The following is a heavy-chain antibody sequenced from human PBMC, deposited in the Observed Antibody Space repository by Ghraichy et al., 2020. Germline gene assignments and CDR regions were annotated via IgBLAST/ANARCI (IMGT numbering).Heavy chain of an antibody. D-gene: IGHD2-2*01. J-gene: IGHJ5*02. CDR1: GGSFSGYY. V-gene: IGHV4-34*01. CDR3: ARGRYCSSTSCYVFDP. CDR2: INHSGST. Sequence: SETQSLTCAVYGGSFSGYYWSWIRQPPGKGLEWIGEINHSGSTNYNPSLKSRVTISVDTSKNQFSLKLSSVTAADTAVYYCARGRYCSSTSCYVFDPWGQGTLVTVSS.